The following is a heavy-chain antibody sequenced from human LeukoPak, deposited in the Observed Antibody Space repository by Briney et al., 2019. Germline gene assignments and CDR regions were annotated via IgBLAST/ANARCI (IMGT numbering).Heavy chain of an antibody. J-gene: IGHJ4*02. CDR2: INHSGST. Sequence: PSETLSLTCAVYGGSFSGYYRSWIRQPPGKGLEWIGEINHSGSTNYNPSLKSRVTISVDTSKNQFSLKLSSVTAADTAVYYCARGRHDSSGYPRYYFDYWGQGTLVTVSS. CDR3: ARGRHDSSGYPRYYFDY. D-gene: IGHD3-22*01. CDR1: GGSFSGYY. V-gene: IGHV4-34*01.